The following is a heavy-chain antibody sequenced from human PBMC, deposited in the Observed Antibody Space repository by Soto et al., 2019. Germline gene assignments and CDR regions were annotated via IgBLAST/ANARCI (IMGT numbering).Heavy chain of an antibody. V-gene: IGHV4-31*03. Sequence: QVQLQESGPGLVKPSQNLSLTCTVSGGSFSSGAYYWSWVRPHPGMGLEWIGYISYRGTPYYNPSLKSRLTISVDASKNQFSLRLSSVTAADTAVYYCARVSATGTRWFDPWGQGTLVTVSS. CDR3: ARVSATGTRWFDP. D-gene: IGHD6-13*01. J-gene: IGHJ5*02. CDR2: ISYRGTP. CDR1: GGSFSSGAYY.